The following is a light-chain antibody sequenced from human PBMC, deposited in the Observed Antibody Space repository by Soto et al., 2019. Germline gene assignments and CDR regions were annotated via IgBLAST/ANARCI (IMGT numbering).Light chain of an antibody. CDR2: GAS. V-gene: IGKV3-20*01. CDR1: QSVNSRY. Sequence: EVVLTQSPGTLSLSPGERATLSCRASQSVNSRYLAWHQQKPGQAPRLLIDGASRRATGIPDRFSGSGSGTDFTLTISRLEPEDFAVYYCPQYGSSPFTFGQGTKVEIK. J-gene: IGKJ2*01. CDR3: PQYGSSPFT.